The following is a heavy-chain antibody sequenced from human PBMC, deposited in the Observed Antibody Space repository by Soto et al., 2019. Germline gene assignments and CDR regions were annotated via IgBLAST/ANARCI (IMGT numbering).Heavy chain of an antibody. D-gene: IGHD2-2*01. CDR1: GYTFTTYD. Sequence: GASVKVSCKASGYTFTTYDINWVRQATGQGLEWMGWINPNSGNTGYAQKFQGRVTMTRNTSINTAYMELSSLRYEDTAVYYCAVASIVVIPAALPKWGELPPVTV. J-gene: IGHJ4*02. V-gene: IGHV1-8*01. CDR3: AVASIVVIPAALPK. CDR2: INPNSGNT.